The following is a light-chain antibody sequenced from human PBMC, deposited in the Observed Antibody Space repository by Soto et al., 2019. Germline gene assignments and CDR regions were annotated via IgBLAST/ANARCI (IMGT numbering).Light chain of an antibody. CDR1: QTLTLS. V-gene: IGKV3-11*01. CDR3: QQYGSAPT. J-gene: IGKJ5*01. Sequence: TVFSKTPTTLSSSPGGGATLSCRASQTLTLSLGGYQNKPGHPRRLLIYDASRRASGFPARFSGSGSGTDFTLSISSLQPEDFAVYYCQQYGSAPTCGQGTR. CDR2: DAS.